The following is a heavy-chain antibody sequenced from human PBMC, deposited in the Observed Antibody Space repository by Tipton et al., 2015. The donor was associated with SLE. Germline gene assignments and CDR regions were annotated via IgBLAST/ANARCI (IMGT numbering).Heavy chain of an antibody. CDR3: AKADLMATYLLDY. CDR1: GFTFRNFG. CDR2: IRYQGTTK. Sequence: QLVQSGGGVVQPGRSLRLSCEASGFTFRNFGMHWVRQTPGKGLEWVAFIRYQGTTKYFPEALKGRFNISRDDSKNTLYLQMNSLRAEDTAIYYCAKADLMATYLLDYWGQGTLVTVSS. V-gene: IGHV3-33*03. D-gene: IGHD2-2*01. J-gene: IGHJ4*02.